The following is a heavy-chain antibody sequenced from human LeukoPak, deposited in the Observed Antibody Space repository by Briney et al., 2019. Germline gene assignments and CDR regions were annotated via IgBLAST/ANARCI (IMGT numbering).Heavy chain of an antibody. V-gene: IGHV4-39*07. CDR3: ARGDYGGNFDAFDI. D-gene: IGHD4-23*01. J-gene: IGHJ3*02. Sequence: SETLSLTCTVSGGSISSSSYYWGWIRQPPGKGLEWIGTIYYSGSTNYNPSLKSRVTISVDTSKNQFSLKLSSVTAADTAVYYCARGDYGGNFDAFDIWGQGTMVTVSS. CDR2: IYYSGST. CDR1: GGSISSSSYY.